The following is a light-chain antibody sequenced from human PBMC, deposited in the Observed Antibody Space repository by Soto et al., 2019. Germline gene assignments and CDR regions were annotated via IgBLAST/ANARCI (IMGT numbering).Light chain of an antibody. CDR1: QSIATN. Sequence: PGERAPLSFTASQSIATNVAWYQQRPGQPPTLLVYGASTRATGIPARFSGSGSGTEFTLTISGLLSEDFAVYYCQQYNKWPTFGQGTKVDIK. CDR2: GAS. J-gene: IGKJ1*01. V-gene: IGKV3-15*01. CDR3: QQYNKWPT.